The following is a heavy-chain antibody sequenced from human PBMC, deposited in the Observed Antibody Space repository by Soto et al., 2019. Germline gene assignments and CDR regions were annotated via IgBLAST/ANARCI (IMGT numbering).Heavy chain of an antibody. D-gene: IGHD3-10*01. CDR1: GDTFANFG. CDR2: IATYNNNK. J-gene: IGHJ5*02. V-gene: IGHV1-18*01. Sequence: HLVQSGPEVKRPGASITVSCKTSGDTFANFGLSWVRQAPGQGLEWMGWIATYNNNKNYAQKFQGRLTLTKDTSTSTVYMELESLGYDDTAVYYCARVVRGVVNWFDPWGQGTLVTVSS. CDR3: ARVVRGVVNWFDP.